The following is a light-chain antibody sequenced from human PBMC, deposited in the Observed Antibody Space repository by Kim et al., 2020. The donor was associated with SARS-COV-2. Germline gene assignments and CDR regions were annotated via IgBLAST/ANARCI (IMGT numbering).Light chain of an antibody. CDR1: SSNIGSHT. CDR2: SNN. Sequence: QSALTQPPSASGTPGQRVTISCSGSSSNIGSHTVNWYQQLPGTAPKLLIYSNNQRPSGVPDRFSGSKSGTSGSLAISGLQSEDEANYYCATWDDSLNAVVFGGGTQLTVL. V-gene: IGLV1-44*01. CDR3: ATWDDSLNAVV. J-gene: IGLJ2*01.